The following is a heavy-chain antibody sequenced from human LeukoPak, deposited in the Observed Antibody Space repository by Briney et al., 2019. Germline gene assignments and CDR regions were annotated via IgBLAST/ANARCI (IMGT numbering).Heavy chain of an antibody. D-gene: IGHD2-2*01. CDR3: ARPGGSHAPGYQLLTGFDP. CDR1: GYTFTSCA. V-gene: IGHV1-3*01. CDR2: INAGNGNT. Sequence: GASVKVSCKASGYTFTSCAMHWVRQAPGQRLEWMGWINAGNGNTKYSQKFQGRVTITRDTSASTAYMELSSLRSEDTAVYYCARPGGSHAPGYQLLTGFDPWGQGTLVTVSS. J-gene: IGHJ5*02.